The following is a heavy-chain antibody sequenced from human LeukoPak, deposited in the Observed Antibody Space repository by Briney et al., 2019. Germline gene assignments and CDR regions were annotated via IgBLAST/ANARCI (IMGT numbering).Heavy chain of an antibody. V-gene: IGHV4-59*12. Sequence: SETLSLTCTVSGGSISSYYWSWIRQPPGKGLEWIGYIYYSGSTNYNPSLKSRVTISVDTSKNQFSLKLSSVTAADTAVYYCARAMVRGVTSFDYWGQGTLVTVSS. CDR2: IYYSGST. J-gene: IGHJ4*02. D-gene: IGHD3-10*01. CDR1: GGSISSYY. CDR3: ARAMVRGVTSFDY.